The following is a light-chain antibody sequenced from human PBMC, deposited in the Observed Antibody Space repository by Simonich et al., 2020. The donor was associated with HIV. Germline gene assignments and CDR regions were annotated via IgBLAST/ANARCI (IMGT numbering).Light chain of an antibody. CDR2: DVG. CDR1: SSDVGAYDY. CDR3: CSYAGSYTFV. J-gene: IGLJ2*01. Sequence: QSALTQPRSVSGSPGQSVTISCTGTSSDVGAYDYVSWYQQHPGKAPKLVIFDVGKWPSGVPGRFSGAKSGNTASLTISGLQTEDEADYYCCSYAGSYTFVFGEGTKLTVL. V-gene: IGLV2-11*01.